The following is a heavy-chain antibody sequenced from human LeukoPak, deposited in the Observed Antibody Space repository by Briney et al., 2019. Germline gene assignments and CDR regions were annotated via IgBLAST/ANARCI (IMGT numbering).Heavy chain of an antibody. CDR1: GFTFSSYA. D-gene: IGHD3-22*01. J-gene: IGHJ4*02. CDR3: ARGEGDYYDSSGYYCEFDY. CDR2: ISGSGGST. V-gene: IGHV3-23*01. Sequence: GVSLRLSCAASGFTFSSYAMSWVRQAPGKGLQWVSAISGSGGSTYYADSVKGRFTISRDNSKNTLYLQMNSLRAEDTAVYYCARGEGDYYDSSGYYCEFDYWGQGTLVTVSS.